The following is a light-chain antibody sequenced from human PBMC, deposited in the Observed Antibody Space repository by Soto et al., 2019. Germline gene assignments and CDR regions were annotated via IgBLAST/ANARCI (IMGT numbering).Light chain of an antibody. CDR1: SSDVGGYKY. CDR3: SSYTSSNTVV. Sequence: QSALTQPASVSGSPGQSITISCTGTSSDVGGYKYVSWYQQHPGQAPKLMIYEVSNRPSGVSNRFSGSKSGNTASLTISGLQTEDEADYYCSSYTSSNTVVFGGGTKLTVL. J-gene: IGLJ2*01. V-gene: IGLV2-14*01. CDR2: EVS.